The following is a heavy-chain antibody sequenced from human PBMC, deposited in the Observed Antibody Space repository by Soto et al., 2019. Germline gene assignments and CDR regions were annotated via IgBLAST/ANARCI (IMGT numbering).Heavy chain of an antibody. J-gene: IGHJ4*02. D-gene: IGHD1-26*01. CDR1: GGSISSSGYY. Sequence: SETLSLTFTVSGGSISSSGYYWGWIRQPPGKGLEWIGTIYYSGSTYYNPSLKSRVTISVDTSKNQFSLKLSSVTAADTAVYYCARSLVGATTLGFDYWGQGTLVTVSS. CDR2: IYYSGST. V-gene: IGHV4-39*01. CDR3: ARSLVGATTLGFDY.